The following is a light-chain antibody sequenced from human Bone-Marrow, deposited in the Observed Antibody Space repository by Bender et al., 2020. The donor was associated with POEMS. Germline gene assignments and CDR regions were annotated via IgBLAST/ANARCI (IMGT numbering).Light chain of an antibody. CDR2: EGS. V-gene: IGLV2-23*01. CDR1: SNDVRNSNH. Sequence: QSALTQPASVSGSPGQSITISCTGTSNDVRNSNHVSWYQQHPGKVPKLLIYEGSERPSGISSRFSASKSDNTASLTISGLQAEDEADYYCCSYAGSATWVFGGGTKLTIL. J-gene: IGLJ3*02. CDR3: CSYAGSATWV.